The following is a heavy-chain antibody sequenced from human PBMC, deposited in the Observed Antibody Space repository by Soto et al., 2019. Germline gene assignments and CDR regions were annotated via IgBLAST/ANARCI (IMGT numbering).Heavy chain of an antibody. CDR1: GYSFTTYW. CDR2: IYADDSDT. Sequence: SLKISCKASGYSFTTYWIGWVRQMPGKGLEWMGIIYADDSDTRYSPSFQGQVTISADKSISTAFLQWSSLKASDTAIYYCARVGAYTYGYSYYYPMDIWGQGTTVTVSS. CDR3: ARVGAYTYGYSYYYPMDI. D-gene: IGHD5-18*01. V-gene: IGHV5-51*01. J-gene: IGHJ6*02.